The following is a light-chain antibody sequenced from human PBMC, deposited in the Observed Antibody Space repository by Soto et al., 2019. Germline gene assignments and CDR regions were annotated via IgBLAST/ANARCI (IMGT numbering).Light chain of an antibody. CDR1: QSVSSN. CDR2: GAS. CDR3: QQYNNWPPGT. Sequence: EIVMTQSPATLSVSPGERATLSCRASQSVSSNLAWYQQKPGQAPRLLIYGASTRAAGIPARFSGSGSGTEVTLTISSLQSEDFAVYYGQQYNNWPPGTFGQGTKVDI. V-gene: IGKV3-15*01. J-gene: IGKJ1*01.